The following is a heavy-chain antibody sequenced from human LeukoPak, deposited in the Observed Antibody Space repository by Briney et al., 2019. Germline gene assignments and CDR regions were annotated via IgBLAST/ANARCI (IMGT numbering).Heavy chain of an antibody. CDR3: ARDPYFDSSGYPYYFDY. D-gene: IGHD3-22*01. CDR1: GFTFSSYG. J-gene: IGHJ4*02. Sequence: PGGSLRLSCAASGFTFSSYGMHWVRQAPGKGLEWVAVISYDGSKKYHADSVKGRFTISRDNSKNTLSLQMNSLRAEDTAVYYCARDPYFDSSGYPYYFDYWGQGTLVTVSS. V-gene: IGHV3-30*06. CDR2: ISYDGSKK.